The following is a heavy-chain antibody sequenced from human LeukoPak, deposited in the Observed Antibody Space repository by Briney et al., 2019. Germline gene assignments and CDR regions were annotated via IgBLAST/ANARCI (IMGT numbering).Heavy chain of an antibody. D-gene: IGHD2-2*01. V-gene: IGHV1-18*01. CDR3: ARDSPRYCTSTSCYDYYYHYGMDV. J-gene: IGHJ6*02. CDR1: GYTFTSYG. Sequence: ASVKVSCKASGYTFTSYGLSWVRQAPGQGLEWMGWISTYNGNTNYAQKLQGRVTMTTDTSTSTAYMELRSLRSDDTAVYYCARDSPRYCTSTSCYDYYYHYGMDVWGQGTTVTVSS. CDR2: ISTYNGNT.